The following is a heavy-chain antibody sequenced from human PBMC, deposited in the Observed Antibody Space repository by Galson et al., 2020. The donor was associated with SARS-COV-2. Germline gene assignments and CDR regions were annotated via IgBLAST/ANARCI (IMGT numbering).Heavy chain of an antibody. J-gene: IGHJ4*02. Sequence: GGSLRLSCAASGFTFSSYWMSWVRQAPGKGLEWVANIKQDGREKYYVDSVKGRFTISRDNAKNSLYLQMNSLRAEDTAVYYCARKDINFWSGWPRDYCDYWGQGTLVTVSS. CDR1: GFTFSSYW. V-gene: IGHV3-7*03. CDR2: IKQDGREK. D-gene: IGHD3-3*01. CDR3: ARKDINFWSGWPRDYCDY.